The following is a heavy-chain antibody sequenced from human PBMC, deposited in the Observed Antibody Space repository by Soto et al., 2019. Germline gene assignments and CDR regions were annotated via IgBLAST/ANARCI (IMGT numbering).Heavy chain of an antibody. J-gene: IGHJ4*02. D-gene: IGHD5-18*01. CDR2: IYYSGST. Sequence: SETLSLTCTVSGGSISSYYWSWIRQPPGKGLEWIGYIYYSGSTNYNPSLKSRVTISVDTSKNQFSLKLSSVTAADTAVYYCARDSGYSYGSFDYSGQGPLVTVYS. CDR3: ARDSGYSYGSFDY. V-gene: IGHV4-59*01. CDR1: GGSISSYY.